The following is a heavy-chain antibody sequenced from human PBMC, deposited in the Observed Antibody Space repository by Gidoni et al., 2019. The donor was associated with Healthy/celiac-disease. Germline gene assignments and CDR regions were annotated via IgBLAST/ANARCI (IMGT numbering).Heavy chain of an antibody. CDR1: VSTFSSYA. V-gene: IGHV3-30-3*01. Sequence: QVQLVESGGGLVQPGRSLRLSCASSVSTFSSYAMPWVRQAPGKVLEWVAVISDDGSNKYYADSVKGRFTISRDNYKNTLYLQMNSLRAEDTAVYYCARANRGWYYFDYWGQGTLVTVSS. D-gene: IGHD6-19*01. J-gene: IGHJ4*02. CDR3: ARANRGWYYFDY. CDR2: ISDDGSNK.